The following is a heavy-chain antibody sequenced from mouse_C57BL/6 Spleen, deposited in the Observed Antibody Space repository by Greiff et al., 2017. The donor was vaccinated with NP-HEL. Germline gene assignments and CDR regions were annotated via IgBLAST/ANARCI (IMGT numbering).Heavy chain of an antibody. D-gene: IGHD1-1*01. J-gene: IGHJ2*02. CDR3: ARTNYGSSPDY. V-gene: IGHV1-59*01. CDR1: GYTFTSYW. Sequence: QVQLQQPGAELVRPGTSVKLSCKASGYTFTSYWMHWVKQRPGPGLEWIGVIDSSDSYTNYNQKFKGKATLNVDTSSRTAYMQRSSLTSEDSAVYYCARTNYGSSPDYGGQGTSLTVAS. CDR2: IDSSDSYT.